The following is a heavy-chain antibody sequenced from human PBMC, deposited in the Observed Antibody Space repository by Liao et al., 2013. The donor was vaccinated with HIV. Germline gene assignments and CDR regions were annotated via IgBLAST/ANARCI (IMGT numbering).Heavy chain of an antibody. CDR1: GGSIGSDNYY. CDR3: ASLVVVPAAPDRGGAFDI. CDR2: IHSSGST. J-gene: IGHJ3*02. V-gene: IGHV4-61*02. D-gene: IGHD2-2*01. Sequence: QVQLKESGPGLVKPSQTLSLTCTVSGGSIGSDNYYWSWIRQSRREGLEWIGRIHSSGSTNYNPSFRSRVTISIDTSKNQFSLNMNSATAADTAVYYCASLVVVPAAPDRGGAFDIWGQGTMVTVSS.